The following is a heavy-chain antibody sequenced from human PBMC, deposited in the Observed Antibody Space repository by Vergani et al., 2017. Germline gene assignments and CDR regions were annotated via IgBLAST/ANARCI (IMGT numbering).Heavy chain of an antibody. Sequence: EVQLVESGGGLVKPGGSLRLSCAASGFTFSSYSMNWVRQAPGKGLEWVSSISSSSSYIDYADSVKGRFTISRDNAKNSLYLQMNSLRAEDTAVYYCASLYDSSGYYPLDYWGQGTLVTVSS. V-gene: IGHV3-21*01. CDR1: GFTFSSYS. CDR3: ASLYDSSGYYPLDY. CDR2: ISSSSSYI. D-gene: IGHD3-22*01. J-gene: IGHJ4*02.